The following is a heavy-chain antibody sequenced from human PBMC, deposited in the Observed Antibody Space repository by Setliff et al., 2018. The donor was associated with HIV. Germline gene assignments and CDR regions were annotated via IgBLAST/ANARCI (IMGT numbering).Heavy chain of an antibody. CDR2: ITPSGAT. CDR1: GGSFSGNH. D-gene: IGHD5-18*01. Sequence: SETLSLTCTIYGGSFSGNHWSWIRQSPGKGLEWIGEITPSGATNYLPSLKSRVTMSLDTSKNQFSLKMTSVTAADTALYYCSNWNTTIDEDAWGQGTLVTVS. CDR3: SNWNTTIDEDA. V-gene: IGHV4-34*01. J-gene: IGHJ5*02.